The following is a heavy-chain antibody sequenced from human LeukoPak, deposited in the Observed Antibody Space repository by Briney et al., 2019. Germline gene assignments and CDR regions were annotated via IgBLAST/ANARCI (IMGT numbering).Heavy chain of an antibody. CDR2: IITNFGTA. V-gene: IGHV1-69*05. J-gene: IGHJ6*03. Sequence: SVKVSCKAFGGTFTSYGISWVRQAPGQGLEWMGGIITNFGTANYAQKVQGRVTITTDGSTSTAYMELRSLRSDDTAVYYCATVGYYYDSKGPGDYYYYYMDDWGKGTTVTVSS. D-gene: IGHD3-22*01. CDR3: ATVGYYYDSKGPGDYYYYYMDD. CDR1: GGTFTSYG.